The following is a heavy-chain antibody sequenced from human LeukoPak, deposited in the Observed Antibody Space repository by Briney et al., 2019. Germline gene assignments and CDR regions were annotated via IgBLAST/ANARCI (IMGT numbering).Heavy chain of an antibody. D-gene: IGHD6-13*01. Sequence: PGGSLRLSCAASGFTFSIYSMRWVRQAPGKGLEWVSAISGSGGSTYYADSVKGRFTISRDNSKNTLYLQMNRLRAEDKAVYYCATSGGSSWYGYYFDYWGQGTLVTVSS. CDR1: GFTFSIYS. V-gene: IGHV3-23*01. J-gene: IGHJ4*02. CDR3: ATSGGSSWYGYYFDY. CDR2: ISGSGGST.